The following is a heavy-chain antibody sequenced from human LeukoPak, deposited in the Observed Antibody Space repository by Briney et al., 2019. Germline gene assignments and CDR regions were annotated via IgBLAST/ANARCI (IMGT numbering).Heavy chain of an antibody. D-gene: IGHD1-26*01. CDR1: GGSISSHY. CDR2: MYYIGST. J-gene: IGHJ4*02. V-gene: IGHV4-59*11. CDR3: ARDLGTGSYYPFDN. Sequence: SETLSLTCTVSGGSISSHYWSWIRQPPGKGLEWIGYMYYIGSTNYNPSLKSRVTMSVDTSKNQFSLRLSSVTVADTAIYYCARDLGTGSYYPFDNWGQGTLVTVSS.